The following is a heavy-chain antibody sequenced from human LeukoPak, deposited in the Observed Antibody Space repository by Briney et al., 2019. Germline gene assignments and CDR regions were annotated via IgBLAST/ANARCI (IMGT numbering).Heavy chain of an antibody. CDR1: GFTFSSYA. Sequence: GGSLRLSCAASGFTFSSYAMHWVRQAPGKGLEYVSAISSNGGSTYYANSVKGRFTISRDNSKNTLYLQMGSLRAEDMAVYYCAREDIVVVPAARSWANYYYYYMDVWGKGTTVTISS. D-gene: IGHD2-2*01. CDR2: ISSNGGST. J-gene: IGHJ6*03. V-gene: IGHV3-64*01. CDR3: AREDIVVVPAARSWANYYYYYMDV.